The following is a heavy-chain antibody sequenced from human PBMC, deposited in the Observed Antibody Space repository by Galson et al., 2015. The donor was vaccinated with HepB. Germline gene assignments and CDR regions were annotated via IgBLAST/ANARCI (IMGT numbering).Heavy chain of an antibody. CDR2: IIPIFGIA. J-gene: IGHJ6*02. CDR1: GGTFSSYA. CDR3: ARDPGGRGYCSSTSCLNYSMDV. V-gene: IGHV1-69*13. Sequence: SVKVSCKASGGTFSSYAISWVRQAPGQGLEWMGGIIPIFGIANYAQKFQGRVTITADESTSTAYMELSSLRSEDTAVYYCARDPGGRGYCSSTSCLNYSMDVWGQGTTVTVSS. D-gene: IGHD2-2*01.